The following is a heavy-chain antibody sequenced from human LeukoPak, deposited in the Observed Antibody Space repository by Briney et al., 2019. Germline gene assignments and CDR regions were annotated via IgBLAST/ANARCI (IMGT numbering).Heavy chain of an antibody. V-gene: IGHV1-2*02. CDR2: INPNSGGT. J-gene: IGHJ5*02. CDR1: GYTFTGYY. Sequence: GASVKVSCKASGYTFTGYYMHWVRQAPGQGLEWMGWINPNSGGTNYAQKFQGRVTMTRDTSISTAYMELSRLRSDGTAVYYCARAPETWELLAGGFDPWGQGTLVTVSS. D-gene: IGHD1-26*01. CDR3: ARAPETWELLAGGFDP.